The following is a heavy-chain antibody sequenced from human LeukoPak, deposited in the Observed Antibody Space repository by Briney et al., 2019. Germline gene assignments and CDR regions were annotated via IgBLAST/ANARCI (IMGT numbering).Heavy chain of an antibody. J-gene: IGHJ3*02. D-gene: IGHD6-13*01. CDR3: ASNVAAAGQGAFDI. CDR2: ISAYNGNT. Sequence: VASVKVSCKASGYTFTSYGISWVRQAPGQGLEWMGWISAYNGNTNYAQKLQGRVTMTTDTSTSTAYMELRSLRSDDTAVYYCASNVAAAGQGAFDIWGQGTMVTVSS. V-gene: IGHV1-18*01. CDR1: GYTFTSYG.